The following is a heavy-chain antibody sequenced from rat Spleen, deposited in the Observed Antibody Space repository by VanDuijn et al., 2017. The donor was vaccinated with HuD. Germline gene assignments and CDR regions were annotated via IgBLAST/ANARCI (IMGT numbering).Heavy chain of an antibody. D-gene: IGHD1-9*01. CDR1: GFTFSSFP. J-gene: IGHJ2*01. Sequence: EVQLVESGGGLVQPGRSLKLSCAASGFTFSSFPMAWVRQAPAKGLEWVASIGYDGSSTYYRDSVKGRFTISRDDAKSTLYLQMDSLRSEDTATYYCARRHYGYTDYFDYWGQGVMVTVSS. V-gene: IGHV5-29*01. CDR2: IGYDGSST. CDR3: ARRHYGYTDYFDY.